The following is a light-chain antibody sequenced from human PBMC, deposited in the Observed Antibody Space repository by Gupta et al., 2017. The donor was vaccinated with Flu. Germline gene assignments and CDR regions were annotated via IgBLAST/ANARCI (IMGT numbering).Light chain of an antibody. CDR2: EGS. CDR1: SSDVGSYNL. CDR3: CSYAGSSTHV. Sequence: QSALTQPASVSGSPGQSITISCTGTSSDVGSYNLVSWYQQHPGKAPKLMIYEGSKRPSGVSNRFSGSKSGNTASLTISGRQAEDEADYYCCSYAGSSTHVFGTGTKFTVL. J-gene: IGLJ1*01. V-gene: IGLV2-23*01.